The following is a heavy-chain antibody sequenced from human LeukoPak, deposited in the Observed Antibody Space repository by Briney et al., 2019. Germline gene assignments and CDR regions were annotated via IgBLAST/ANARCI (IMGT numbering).Heavy chain of an antibody. D-gene: IGHD1-26*01. CDR2: IYYSGST. J-gene: IGHJ4*02. Sequence: PSETLSLICTVSGGSISSYYWRWIRQPPPKGLEWIGYIYYSGSTNYNPSLKSRVTISVDTSKNQFSLKLSSVTAADTAVYYCARVNSGSYFLDYWGQGTLVTVSS. CDR1: GGSISSYY. V-gene: IGHV4-59*01. CDR3: ARVNSGSYFLDY.